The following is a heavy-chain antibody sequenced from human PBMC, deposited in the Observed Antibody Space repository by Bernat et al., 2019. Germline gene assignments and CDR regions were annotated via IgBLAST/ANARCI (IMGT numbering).Heavy chain of an antibody. CDR3: ARVIPLRFLAKFDP. J-gene: IGHJ5*02. V-gene: IGHV4-61*02. CDR2: IYTSGST. CDR1: GGSISSGSYY. D-gene: IGHD3-3*01. Sequence: QVQLQESGPGLVKPSQTLSLTCTVSGGSISSGSYYWSWIRQPAGKGLEWIGRIYTSGSTNYNPSLKSRVTISVDTSKNQFSLKLSSGTAADTAVYYCARVIPLRFLAKFDPWGQGTLVTVSS.